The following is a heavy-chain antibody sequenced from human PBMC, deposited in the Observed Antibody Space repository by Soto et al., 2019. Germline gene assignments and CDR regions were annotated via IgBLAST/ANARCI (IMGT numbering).Heavy chain of an antibody. CDR2: IKPNSGDT. V-gene: IGHV1-2*04. CDR3: ARGPSQGAFDI. J-gene: IGHJ3*02. Sequence: QVQLAQSGAEVKNPGASVKVSCKASGYTFTDYYMHWLRQAPAQGLEWMGWIKPNSGDTKYAQKFPGWATMTSDTSISTNYMELSRLTSDDTALYYCARGPSQGAFDIWGQGTIITVSS. CDR1: GYTFTDYY.